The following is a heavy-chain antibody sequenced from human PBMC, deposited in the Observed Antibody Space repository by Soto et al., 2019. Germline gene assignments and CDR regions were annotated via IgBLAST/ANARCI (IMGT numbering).Heavy chain of an antibody. J-gene: IGHJ4*02. CDR2: ISGGGGST. CDR3: VKDRQASCSGGSCYSGTF. Sequence: SLRLSCAASGFTFSSYAMSWVRQAPGKGLEWVSVISGGGGSTYYADSVKGRFTISRDNSKNTLYLQINSLRAEDTALYYCVKDRQASCSGGSCYSGTFWGQGTLVTVSS. V-gene: IGHV3-23*01. CDR1: GFTFSSYA. D-gene: IGHD2-15*01.